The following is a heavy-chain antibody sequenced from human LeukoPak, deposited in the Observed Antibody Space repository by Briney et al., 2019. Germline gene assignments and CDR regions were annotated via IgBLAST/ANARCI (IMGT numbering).Heavy chain of an antibody. J-gene: IGHJ6*02. CDR2: INPSSGGT. CDR1: GYTFTGYY. Sequence: ASVKVSCKASGYTFTGYYMHWVRQAPGQGLEWMGWINPSSGGTNYAQKFQGRVTMTRDTSISTAYMELSRLRSDDTAVYYCARVGIAARNLFYYYYGMDAWGQGTTVTVSS. D-gene: IGHD6-6*01. V-gene: IGHV1-2*02. CDR3: ARVGIAARNLFYYYYGMDA.